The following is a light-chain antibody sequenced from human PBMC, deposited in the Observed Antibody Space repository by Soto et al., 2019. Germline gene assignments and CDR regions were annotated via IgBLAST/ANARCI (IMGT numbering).Light chain of an antibody. CDR2: GAS. J-gene: IGKJ4*01. CDR3: QQSFSPRLT. V-gene: IGKV1-39*01. CDR1: QTLSNY. Sequence: DIQMTQSPSSVSASVGDRVTITCRASQTLSNYLTWFQQKPGKAPKVLIYGASTLQSGVPSRFSGSGSGAEFTLTSSNLQPEDSATYYCQQSFSPRLTFGGGTQVEIK.